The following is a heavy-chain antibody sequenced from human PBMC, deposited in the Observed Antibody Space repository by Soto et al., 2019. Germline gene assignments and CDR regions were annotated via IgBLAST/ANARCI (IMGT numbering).Heavy chain of an antibody. CDR1: GGSFSGYY. CDR2: INHSGST. Sequence: SETLSLTCAVYGGSFSGYYWSWIRQPPGKGLEWIGGINHSGSTNYNPSLKSRVTISVDTSKNQFSLKLSSVTAADTAVYYCARWGIVATTRLLNAFDIWGQGTMVTVSS. CDR3: ARWGIVATTRLLNAFDI. J-gene: IGHJ3*02. D-gene: IGHD5-12*01. V-gene: IGHV4-34*01.